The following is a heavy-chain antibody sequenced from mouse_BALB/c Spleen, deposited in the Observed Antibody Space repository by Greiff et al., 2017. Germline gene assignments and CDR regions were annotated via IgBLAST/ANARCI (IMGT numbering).Heavy chain of an antibody. CDR3: ARGGSGALFAY. V-gene: IGHV1-69*02. Sequence: QVQLQQSGAELVKPGASVKLSCKASGYTFTSYWMHWVKQRPGQGLEWIGEIDPSDSYTNYNQKFKGKATLTVDKSSSTAYMQLSSLTSEDSAVYYCARGGSGALFAYWGQGTLVTVSA. CDR2: IDPSDSYT. J-gene: IGHJ3*01. D-gene: IGHD4-1*01. CDR1: GYTFTSYW.